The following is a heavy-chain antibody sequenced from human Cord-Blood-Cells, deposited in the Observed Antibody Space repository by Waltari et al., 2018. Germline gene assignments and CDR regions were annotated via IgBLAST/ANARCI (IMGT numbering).Heavy chain of an antibody. V-gene: IGHV4-39*01. CDR3: ARTGPVLRYFDWFSHPLHYYYGMDV. CDR1: GGSIRSSSYY. D-gene: IGHD3-9*01. Sequence: QLQLQESGPGLVKPSETLSLTCTVSGGSIRSSSYYWGWIRQPPGKGLEGLGSIYYSGSTYYNPSLKSRVTISVDTSKNQFSLKLSSVTAADTAVYYCARTGPVLRYFDWFSHPLHYYYGMDVWGQGTTVTVSS. CDR2: IYYSGST. J-gene: IGHJ6*02.